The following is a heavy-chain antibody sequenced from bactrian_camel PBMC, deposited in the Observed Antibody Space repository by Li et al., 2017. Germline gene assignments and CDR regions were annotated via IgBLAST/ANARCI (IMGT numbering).Heavy chain of an antibody. CDR3: GAVRAAICSMEWTPRMFPN. J-gene: IGHJ4*01. CDR1: GYTYSPNC. Sequence: QLVESGGGLVQPGGSLRLSCAASSGYTYSPNCMGWFRQGPGKERERVAAIFSRGGIEYYADSVKGRFTTSHDSASNTLTLQMNSLNPEDSGMYYCGAVRAAICSMEWTPRMFPNWGQGTQV. CDR2: IFSRGGIE. D-gene: IGHD3*01. V-gene: IGHV3S28*01.